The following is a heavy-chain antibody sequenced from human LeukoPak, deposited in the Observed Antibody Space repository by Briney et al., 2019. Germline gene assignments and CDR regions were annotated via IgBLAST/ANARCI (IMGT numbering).Heavy chain of an antibody. Sequence: SETLSLTCIVSGGSISSYYWSWIRQPPGKGLEWIGYIYYSGSTNYNPSLKSRVTISVDTSKNQFSLSLSSVTAADTAVYYCARGGWSLDLWGQGTLVTVSS. CDR2: IYYSGST. CDR1: GGSISSYY. CDR3: ARGGWSLDL. J-gene: IGHJ4*02. D-gene: IGHD6-19*01. V-gene: IGHV4-59*01.